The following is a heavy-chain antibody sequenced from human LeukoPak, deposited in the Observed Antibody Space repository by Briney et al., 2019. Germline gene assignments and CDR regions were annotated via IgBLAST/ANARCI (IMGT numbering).Heavy chain of an antibody. V-gene: IGHV4-31*03. D-gene: IGHD5-24*01. CDR2: IYYSGST. Sequence: SQTLSLTCTVSGGSISSGGYYWSWIRQHPGKGLEWIGYIYYSGSTYYNLSLKSRVTISVDTSKNQFSLKLSSVTAADTAVYYCARGSRRRSLQHWGQGTLVTVSS. J-gene: IGHJ1*01. CDR3: ARGSRRRSLQH. CDR1: GGSISSGGYY.